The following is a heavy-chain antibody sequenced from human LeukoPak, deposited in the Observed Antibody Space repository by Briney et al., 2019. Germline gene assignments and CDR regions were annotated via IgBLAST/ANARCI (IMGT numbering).Heavy chain of an antibody. J-gene: IGHJ4*02. D-gene: IGHD3-9*01. V-gene: IGHV3-21*01. CDR3: ARTYYDILTGYNPYFDS. CDR1: GFTFTTYS. CDR2: ITSSSTSM. Sequence: GGSLRLSCAASGFTFTTYSMNWVRQAPGKGLEWVSSITSSSTSMYYADSVKGRFTISRDNAKNSLYLQMISLRAEDTAVYYCARTYYDILTGYNPYFDSWGQGTLVTVSS.